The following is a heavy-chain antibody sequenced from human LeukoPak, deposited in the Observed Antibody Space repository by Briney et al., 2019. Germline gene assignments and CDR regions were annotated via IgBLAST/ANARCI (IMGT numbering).Heavy chain of an antibody. Sequence: ASVKVSCKASGYTFTGYYMHWVGRAPGQGLGWMGWINPNSGGTNYAQKFQGRVTMTRDTSISTAYMELSRLRSDDTAVYYCARERRQYSSGWYDFDYWGQGTLVTVSS. CDR3: ARERRQYSSGWYDFDY. CDR2: INPNSGGT. J-gene: IGHJ4*02. CDR1: GYTFTGYY. D-gene: IGHD6-19*01. V-gene: IGHV1-2*02.